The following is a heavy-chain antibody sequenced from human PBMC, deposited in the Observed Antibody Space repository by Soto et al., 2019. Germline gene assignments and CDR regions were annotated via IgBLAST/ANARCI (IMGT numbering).Heavy chain of an antibody. CDR2: ISYDGSNK. V-gene: IGHV3-30*18. CDR1: GFTFSSYG. CDR3: AKEGSIAARGYYYYGMDV. D-gene: IGHD6-6*01. J-gene: IGHJ6*02. Sequence: QVQLVESGGDVVQPGRSLRLSCAASGFTFSSYGMHWVRQAPGKGLEWVAVISYDGSNKYYADSVKGRFTISRDNSKNTLYLQMNSLRAEDTAVYYCAKEGSIAARGYYYYGMDVWGQGTTVTVSS.